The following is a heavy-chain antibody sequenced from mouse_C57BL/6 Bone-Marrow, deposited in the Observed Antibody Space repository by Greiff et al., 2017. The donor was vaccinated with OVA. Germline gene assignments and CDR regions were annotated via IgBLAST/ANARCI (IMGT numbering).Heavy chain of an antibody. V-gene: IGHV5-12*01. CDR3: ASSNPWFAY. D-gene: IGHD2-5*01. Sequence: DVMLVESGGGLVQPGGSLKLSCAASGFTFSDYYMYWVRQTPEKRLEWVAYISNGGGSTYYPDTVKGRFTISRDNAKNTLYLQMSRLKSEDTAMYYCASSNPWFAYWGQGTLVTVSA. CDR2: ISNGGGST. CDR1: GFTFSDYY. J-gene: IGHJ3*01.